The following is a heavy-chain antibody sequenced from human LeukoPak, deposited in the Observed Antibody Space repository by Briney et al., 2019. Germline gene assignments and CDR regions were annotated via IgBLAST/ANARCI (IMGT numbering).Heavy chain of an antibody. J-gene: IGHJ4*02. CDR3: ARDLSVAAAVHFDY. V-gene: IGHV3-21*01. CDR2: ISSSSSYI. D-gene: IGHD6-13*01. Sequence: GGSLRLSCVASGFTFSSYSMNWVRQAPGKGLEWVSSISSSSSYIYYADSVKGRFTISRDNAKNSLYLQMNSLRAEDTAVYYCARDLSVAAAVHFDYWGQGTLVTVSS. CDR1: GFTFSSYS.